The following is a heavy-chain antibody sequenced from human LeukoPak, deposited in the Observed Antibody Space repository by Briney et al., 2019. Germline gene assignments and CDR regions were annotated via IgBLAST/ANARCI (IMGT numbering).Heavy chain of an antibody. Sequence: SQTLSLTCAISGDSVSSNSVAWNWIRQSPSRGPEWLGRTYYRSKWYIDYADSVKSRITISLDTSKNQFSLQLNSMTPEDTAIYYCARGRVSAFDIWGQGTMVTVSS. V-gene: IGHV6-1*01. CDR1: GDSVSSNSVA. D-gene: IGHD2-8*01. CDR3: ARGRVSAFDI. J-gene: IGHJ3*02. CDR2: TYYRSKWYI.